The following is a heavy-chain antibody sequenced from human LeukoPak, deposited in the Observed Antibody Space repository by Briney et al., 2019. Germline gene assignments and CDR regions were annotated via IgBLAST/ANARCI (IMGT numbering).Heavy chain of an antibody. Sequence: SETLSLTCAVYDGSFSGYYCTWIRQPPGKGLEWIGEINPSRTTNYNPSLNSRVTMSLDTSRKQFSLKVNSVTAADTAVYYCARAWQWLPPPDHAFDIWGQGTMVTVSS. CDR1: DGSFSGYY. D-gene: IGHD6-19*01. CDR2: INPSRTT. J-gene: IGHJ3*02. CDR3: ARAWQWLPPPDHAFDI. V-gene: IGHV4-34*01.